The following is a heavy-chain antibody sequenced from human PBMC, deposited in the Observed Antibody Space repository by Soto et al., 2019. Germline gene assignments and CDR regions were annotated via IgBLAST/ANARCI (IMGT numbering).Heavy chain of an antibody. CDR2: IVVGSGNT. J-gene: IGHJ4*02. V-gene: IGHV1-58*01. Sequence: SVKVSCKASGFNFRTTAVQWVRQARGQRLEWIGWIVVGSGNTNYAQNFHERVTITRDVSTSTAYMDVNSLRVEDTAVYYCARYPNPTVPGLPFDLWGQGTLVTVSS. CDR3: ARYPNPTVPGLPFDL. CDR1: GFNFRTTA. D-gene: IGHD6-19*01.